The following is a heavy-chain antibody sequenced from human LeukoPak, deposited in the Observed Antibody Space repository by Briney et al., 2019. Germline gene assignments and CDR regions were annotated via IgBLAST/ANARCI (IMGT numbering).Heavy chain of an antibody. CDR2: IYTGGST. CDR3: ARIRTGYDILTGNYYYYMDV. J-gene: IGHJ6*03. D-gene: IGHD3-9*01. CDR1: GFTVSSNY. V-gene: IGHV3-66*01. Sequence: GGSLRLSCAASGFTVSSNYMSWVRQAPGKGLEWVSVIYTGGSTYYADSVKGRFTISGDNSKNTLYLQMNSLRAEDTAVYYCARIRTGYDILTGNYYYYMDVWGKGTTVTVSS.